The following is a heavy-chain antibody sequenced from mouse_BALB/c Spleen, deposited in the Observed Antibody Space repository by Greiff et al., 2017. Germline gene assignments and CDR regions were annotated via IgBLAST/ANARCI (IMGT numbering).Heavy chain of an antibody. D-gene: IGHD2-2*01. Sequence: EVMLVESGGGLVKPGGSLKLSCAASGFTFSSYTMSWVRQTPEKRLEWVATISSGGSYTYYPDSVKGRFTISRDNAKNTLYLQMSSLKSEDTAMYYCTREGLRQRGVFDYWGRGTTLTVSS. CDR1: GFTFSSYT. V-gene: IGHV5-6-4*01. J-gene: IGHJ2*01. CDR3: TREGLRQRGVFDY. CDR2: ISSGGSYT.